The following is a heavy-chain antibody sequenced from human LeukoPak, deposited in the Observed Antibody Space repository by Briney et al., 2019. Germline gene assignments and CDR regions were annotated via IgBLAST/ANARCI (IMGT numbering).Heavy chain of an antibody. J-gene: IGHJ6*03. CDR1: GGSISSSSYY. Sequence: PSETLSLTCTVSGGSISSSSYYWGWIRQPPGKGLEWIGSIYYSGSTYYNPSLKSRVTISVDTSKNQFSLKLSSVTAADTAVYYCADPLGYCSSTSCSRRVYYYYMDVWGKGTTVTISS. V-gene: IGHV4-39*01. D-gene: IGHD2-2*01. CDR3: ADPLGYCSSTSCSRRVYYYYMDV. CDR2: IYYSGST.